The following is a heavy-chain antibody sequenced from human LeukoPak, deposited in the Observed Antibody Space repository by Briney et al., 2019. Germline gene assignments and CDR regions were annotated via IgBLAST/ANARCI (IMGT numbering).Heavy chain of an antibody. V-gene: IGHV4-30-4*01. CDR3: ARPEWELRDFDY. CDR2: IYYSGST. J-gene: IGHJ4*02. D-gene: IGHD1-26*01. Sequence: SQTLSLTCTVSGGSISSGDYYWSWIRQPPGKGLEWIGYIYYSGSTYYNPSLKSRVTISVDTSKNQFSLKLSSVTAADTAVYYCARPEWELRDFDYWGQGTLVTVSS. CDR1: GGSISSGDYY.